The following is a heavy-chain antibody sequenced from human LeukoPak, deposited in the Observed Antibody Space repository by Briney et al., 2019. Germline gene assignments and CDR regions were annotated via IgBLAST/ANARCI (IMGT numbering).Heavy chain of an antibody. Sequence: SVKVSCKASGGTFISYTISWVRQAPGQGHEWMGRIIPILGIANYAQKFHGRVTITADKSTSTAYMELSSLRSEDTAVYYCAHRFTHDYVWGSSLDYWGQGTLVTVSS. V-gene: IGHV1-69*02. CDR2: IIPILGIA. CDR1: GGTFISYT. CDR3: AHRFTHDYVWGSSLDY. J-gene: IGHJ4*02. D-gene: IGHD3-16*01.